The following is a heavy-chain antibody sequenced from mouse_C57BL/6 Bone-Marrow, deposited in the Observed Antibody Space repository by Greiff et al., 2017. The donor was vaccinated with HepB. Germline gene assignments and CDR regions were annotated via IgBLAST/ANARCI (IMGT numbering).Heavy chain of an antibody. CDR3: AKSSLYYYGSSPFAMDY. Sequence: EVKLVESGAELVKPGASVKLSCTASGFNIKDYYMHWVKQRTEQGLEWIGRIEPDDGETKYAPKFQGKATITADTSSNTAYLQLSSLTSEDTAVYYCAKSSLYYYGSSPFAMDYWGQGTSVTVSS. V-gene: IGHV14-2*01. J-gene: IGHJ4*01. D-gene: IGHD1-1*01. CDR1: GFNIKDYY. CDR2: IEPDDGET.